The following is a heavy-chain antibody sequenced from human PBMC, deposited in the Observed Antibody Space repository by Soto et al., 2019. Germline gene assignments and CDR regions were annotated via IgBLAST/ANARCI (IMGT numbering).Heavy chain of an antibody. CDR2: IGSNGIAT. CDR3: VRGALTSSFDY. Sequence: GGSLRLSCAASGFTFSSHPMSWVRQAPGKGLEWVSSIGSNGIATYYADSVKGRFTISRDSSRNTLSLQVNSLSAEDTAVYFCVRGALTSSFDYWGQGTLVTVSS. V-gene: IGHV3-23*01. CDR1: GFTFSSHP. D-gene: IGHD2-2*01. J-gene: IGHJ4*02.